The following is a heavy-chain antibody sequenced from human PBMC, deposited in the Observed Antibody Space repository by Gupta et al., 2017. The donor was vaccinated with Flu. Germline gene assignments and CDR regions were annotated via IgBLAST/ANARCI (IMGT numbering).Heavy chain of an antibody. CDR1: FPFSSYV. J-gene: IGHJ1*01. D-gene: IGHD6-25*01. V-gene: IGHV3-23*01. Sequence: FPFSSYVMSWVRQVLGKGLEWVSAIGGSGGVTYYADSVQGRFTISRDNSKTTLYPPMTSLRGEDTAVYYCLKCNRNSGWIDWGQGTLFPVS. CDR3: LKCNRNSGWID. CDR2: IGGSGGVT.